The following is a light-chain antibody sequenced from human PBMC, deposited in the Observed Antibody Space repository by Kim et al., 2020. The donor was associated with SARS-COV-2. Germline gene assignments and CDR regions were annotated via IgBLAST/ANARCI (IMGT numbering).Light chain of an antibody. Sequence: DLQMTQSPSFVSASVGDRVTITCRASQSFSNWLAWYQQRPGEAPKLLIYASSSLHRGVPSRFSGSESGTDFTLTISSLQPEDFATYYCQQTNNFPLAVGGGTKVDIK. CDR1: QSFSNW. J-gene: IGKJ4*01. V-gene: IGKV1-12*01. CDR3: QQTNNFPLA. CDR2: ASS.